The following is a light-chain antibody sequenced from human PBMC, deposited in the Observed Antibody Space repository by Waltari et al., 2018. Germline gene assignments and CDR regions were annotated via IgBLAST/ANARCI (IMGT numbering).Light chain of an antibody. CDR2: DVS. V-gene: IGLV2-11*01. Sequence: QSALTQPRSVSGSPGQSVTISCTGTSSDVGGYNYVSWYQQHPGKAPKLMIYDVSKRPSGVPDRFSGSKSGNTASLTISGLQAEDEADYYCCSYAGSYPYVFGTGTEVTVL. J-gene: IGLJ1*01. CDR3: CSYAGSYPYV. CDR1: SSDVGGYNY.